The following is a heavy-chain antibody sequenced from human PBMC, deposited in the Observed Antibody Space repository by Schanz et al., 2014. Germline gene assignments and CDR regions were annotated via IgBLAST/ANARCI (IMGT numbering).Heavy chain of an antibody. CDR2: FYNPGST. D-gene: IGHD6-19*01. J-gene: IGHJ4*02. Sequence: QVQLQESGPGLVKPSETLSLTCTVSGDSVNSNYWNWIRQSPGRGLEWIGHFYNPGSTNYNPPLKSRPTISIDPPTNQVSLNLTSVTAADTAVYFCARNKYTSGWYYFDYWGQGVLVTVSS. V-gene: IGHV4-59*08. CDR3: ARNKYTSGWYYFDY. CDR1: GDSVNSNY.